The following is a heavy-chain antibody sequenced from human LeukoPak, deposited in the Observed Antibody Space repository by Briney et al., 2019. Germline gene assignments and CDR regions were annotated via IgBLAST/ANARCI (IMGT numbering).Heavy chain of an antibody. D-gene: IGHD6-6*01. J-gene: IGHJ4*02. Sequence: SQTLSLTCTVSGGSISSGDDYWSWIRQPPGKGLEWIGYIYYSGSTYYNPSLKSRVTISVDTSKNQFSLKLSSVTAADTAVYYCASDSQYSSSSAVDYWGQGTLVTVSS. CDR1: GGSISSGDDY. CDR2: IYYSGST. CDR3: ASDSQYSSSSAVDY. V-gene: IGHV4-30-4*08.